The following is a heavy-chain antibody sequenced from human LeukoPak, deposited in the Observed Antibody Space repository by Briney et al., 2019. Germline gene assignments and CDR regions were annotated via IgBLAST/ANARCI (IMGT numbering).Heavy chain of an antibody. J-gene: IGHJ4*02. V-gene: IGHV4-34*01. Sequence: SETLSLTCAVYGGSFSGYYWSWIRQPPGKGLEWIGEINHSGSTNYNPSLKSRVTISIDTSKNQFSLKLSSVTAADTAVYYCVTNYYDSSGYYFDYWGQGTLVTVSS. CDR3: VTNYYDSSGYYFDY. CDR2: INHSGST. CDR1: GGSFSGYY. D-gene: IGHD3-22*01.